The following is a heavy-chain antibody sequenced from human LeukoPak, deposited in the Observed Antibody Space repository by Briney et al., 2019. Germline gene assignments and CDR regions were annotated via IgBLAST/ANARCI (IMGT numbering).Heavy chain of an antibody. Sequence: GRSLRLACAASGFTVSSNYMSWVRQAPGKGLEWVSVIYSGGSTYYADSVKGRFTISRDNSKNTLYLQMNSLRAEDTAVYYCAREYYYGSGSYSLDYWGQGTLVTVSS. CDR1: GFTVSSNY. CDR3: AREYYYGSGSYSLDY. J-gene: IGHJ4*02. CDR2: IYSGGST. V-gene: IGHV3-66*01. D-gene: IGHD3-10*01.